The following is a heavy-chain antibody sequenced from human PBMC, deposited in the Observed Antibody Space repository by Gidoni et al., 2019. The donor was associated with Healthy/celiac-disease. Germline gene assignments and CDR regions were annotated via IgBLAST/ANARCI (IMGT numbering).Heavy chain of an antibody. Sequence: QVQLVQSGAEVKKPGASVKVSCKASGYTFTGYYMHWVRQVPGQGLEWMGWINPNSGGTNYAQKFQGRVTMTRDTSISTAYMELSRLRSDDTAVYYCARGDYDSSGYYGGDFDYWGQGTLVTVSS. CDR3: ARGDYDSSGYYGGDFDY. CDR2: INPNSGGT. J-gene: IGHJ4*02. CDR1: GYTFTGYY. V-gene: IGHV1-2*02. D-gene: IGHD3-22*01.